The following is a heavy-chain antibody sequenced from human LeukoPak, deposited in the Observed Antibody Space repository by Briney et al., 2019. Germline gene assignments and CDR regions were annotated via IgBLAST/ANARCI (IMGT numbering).Heavy chain of an antibody. V-gene: IGHV1-69*06. D-gene: IGHD3-10*01. Sequence: ASVKVSCKASGGTFSSYAISWVRQAPGQGLEWMGGIIPIFGTANYAQKFQGRVTITADKSTGTAYMELSSLRSEDTAVYYCASRVGSGSYPTNDYWGQGTLVTVSS. CDR1: GGTFSSYA. CDR3: ASRVGSGSYPTNDY. J-gene: IGHJ4*02. CDR2: IIPIFGTA.